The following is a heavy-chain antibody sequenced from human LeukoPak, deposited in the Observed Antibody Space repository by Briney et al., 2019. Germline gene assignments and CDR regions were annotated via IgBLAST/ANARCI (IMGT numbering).Heavy chain of an antibody. CDR3: ASSREGRVDSETRLVDY. D-gene: IGHD1-7*01. CDR2: INAGNGNT. Sequence: ASVKVSCKASGGTFSNYAINWVRQAPGQRLEWMGWINAGNGNTKYSQNFQGRVTITRDTSASTAYMELRSLRSEDTAVYYCASSREGRVDSETRLVDYWGQGTLVTVSS. V-gene: IGHV1-3*01. J-gene: IGHJ4*02. CDR1: GGTFSNYA.